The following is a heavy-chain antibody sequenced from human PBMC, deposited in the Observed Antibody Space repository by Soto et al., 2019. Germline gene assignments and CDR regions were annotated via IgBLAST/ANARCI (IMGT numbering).Heavy chain of an antibody. D-gene: IGHD2-21*01. V-gene: IGHV5-51*01. CDR2: IYPGDSDT. Sequence: GESLKISCKGSGYTFTDYWIGWVRQLPGKGLEWMGIIYPGDSDTRYSPSFQGHVTITVDKSTSTAYLQWKTLKASDTAMYYCARGEGGEPDAFDIWGQGTRVTVSS. J-gene: IGHJ3*02. CDR3: ARGEGGEPDAFDI. CDR1: GYTFTDYW.